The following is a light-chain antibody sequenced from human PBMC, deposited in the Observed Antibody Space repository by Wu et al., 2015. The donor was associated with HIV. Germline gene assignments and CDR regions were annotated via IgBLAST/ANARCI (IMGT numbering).Light chain of an antibody. Sequence: EIVMTQSPATLSVSPGERATLSCRASQSVSSSLAWYQQKPGQAPRLLIYGASIRATGIPARFSGSGSGTDFTLTISILQSEDIAVYYCQQYSNWPHAFGQGTKLEIK. CDR3: QQYSNWPHA. V-gene: IGKV3D-15*03. CDR2: GAS. CDR1: QSVSSS. J-gene: IGKJ2*01.